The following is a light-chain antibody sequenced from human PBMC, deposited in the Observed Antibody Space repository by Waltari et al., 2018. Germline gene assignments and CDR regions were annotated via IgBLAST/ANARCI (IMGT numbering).Light chain of an antibody. CDR3: QQYNNWPPWT. CDR2: GAS. V-gene: IGKV3-15*01. Sequence: EVVMTQSPATLSVSPGERSTLYCRASQSVSSNLAWYQHKPGQAPRLLIYGASTRATGIPARFSGSGSGTEFTLTISSLQSEDFAAYYCQQYNNWPPWTFGPGTTVEIK. CDR1: QSVSSN. J-gene: IGKJ1*01.